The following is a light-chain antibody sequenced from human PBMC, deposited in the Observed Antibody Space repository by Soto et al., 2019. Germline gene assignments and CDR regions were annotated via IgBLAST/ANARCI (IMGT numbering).Light chain of an antibody. CDR2: GAS. CDR3: QQYGNSLRT. J-gene: IGKJ1*01. Sequence: EIVLTQSPGTLSLSPGERATLSCRASQSVAGSYLAWYQQKPGQAPRLLIYGASIRATGIPDRFSGSGSGTDFTLTISILEPEDFAVSYCQQYGNSLRTFGQGTMVEF. V-gene: IGKV3-20*01. CDR1: QSVAGSY.